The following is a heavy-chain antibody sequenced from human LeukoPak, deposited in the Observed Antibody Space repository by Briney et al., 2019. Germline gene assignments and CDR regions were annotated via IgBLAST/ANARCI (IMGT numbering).Heavy chain of an antibody. V-gene: IGHV3-23*01. CDR1: GFTFSSYA. J-gene: IGHJ4*02. Sequence: PGGSLRLSCAASGFTFSSYAMSWVRQAPGKGLEWVSAISGSGGSTYYADSVKGRFTISRDNSKNTLYLQMNSLRTEDTAFYYCAKGPSPAGRADGDYWGQGTLVTVSS. CDR3: AKGPSPAGRADGDY. D-gene: IGHD6-13*01. CDR2: ISGSGGST.